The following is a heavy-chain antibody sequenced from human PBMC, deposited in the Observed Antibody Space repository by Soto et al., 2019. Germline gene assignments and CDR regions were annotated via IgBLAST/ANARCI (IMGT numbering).Heavy chain of an antibody. CDR3: ALAGIAAANLDY. D-gene: IGHD6-13*01. J-gene: IGHJ4*02. CDR2: IYHSGST. CDR1: GGSMSSGGYF. V-gene: IGHV4-30-2*01. Sequence: SETLSLTCAVSGGSMSSGGYFWSWIRQPPGKGLEWIGYIYHSGSTYYNPSLKSRVTISVDTSKNQFSLKLSSVTAADTAVYYCALAGIAAANLDYWGQGTLVTVSS.